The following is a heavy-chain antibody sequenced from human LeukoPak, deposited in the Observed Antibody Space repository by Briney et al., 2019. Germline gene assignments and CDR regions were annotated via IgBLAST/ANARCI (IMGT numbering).Heavy chain of an antibody. CDR3: ARDLARPAANNWFDP. CDR1: GYTITGYY. D-gene: IGHD2-2*01. V-gene: IGHV1-2*02. J-gene: IGHJ5*02. CDR2: INPNSGGT. Sequence: ASVKVSCKASGYTITGYYMHWVRQAPGQGLEWMGWINPNSGGTNYAQKFQGRVTMTRDTSISTAYMELSRLRSDDTAVYYCARDLARPAANNWFDPWGQGTLVTVSS.